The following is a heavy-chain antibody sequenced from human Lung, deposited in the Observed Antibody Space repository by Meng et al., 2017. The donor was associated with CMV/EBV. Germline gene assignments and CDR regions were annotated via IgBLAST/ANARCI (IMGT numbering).Heavy chain of an antibody. CDR2: IYHSGGT. V-gene: IGHV4-4*02. CDR3: ARDPYATGWAG. Sequence: PVRALGPGRENASGPMSLTFVVSGGSISISTWWSWVHQPPGKGLEWIGEIYHSGGTNYNPSLRGRVTISLDKSKNQFSLPLRSVTAADTAVYYCARDPYATGWAGWGQGTLVTVSS. J-gene: IGHJ4*02. CDR1: GGSISISTW. D-gene: IGHD6-19*01.